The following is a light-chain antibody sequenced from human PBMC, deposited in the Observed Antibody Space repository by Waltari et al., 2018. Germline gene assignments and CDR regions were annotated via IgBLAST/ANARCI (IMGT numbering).Light chain of an antibody. J-gene: IGLJ2*01. CDR1: ALPKQY. Sequence: SHELTQPPSVPVSPGQTAKLPCPGDALPKQYTYWYQQKPGQAPLLVIYKDTERPSGIPERFSGSSSGTTVTLTISGVQAEDEADYYCLSAYSGGSQGVFGGGTKLTVL. CDR3: LSAYSGGSQGV. CDR2: KDT. V-gene: IGLV3-25*03.